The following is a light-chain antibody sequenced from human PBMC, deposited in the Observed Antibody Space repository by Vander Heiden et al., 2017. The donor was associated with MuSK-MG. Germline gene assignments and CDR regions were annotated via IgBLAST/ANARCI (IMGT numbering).Light chain of an antibody. CDR3: QQYDNTPLA. Sequence: DIVMTQFPDSLPVSLGEKATINCKSSQSLLYSSDNKDYFAWYQQKPGQPPKLLISWASTRESGIPDRFSGSGSGTDFTLTISSLQAADVAVYYCQQYDNTPLAFGGGTKVEIK. CDR2: WAS. V-gene: IGKV4-1*01. J-gene: IGKJ4*01. CDR1: QSLLYSSDNKDY.